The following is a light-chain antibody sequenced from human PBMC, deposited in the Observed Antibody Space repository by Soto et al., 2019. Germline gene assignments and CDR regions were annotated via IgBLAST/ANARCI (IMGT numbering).Light chain of an antibody. CDR1: QSVSSY. J-gene: IGKJ3*01. V-gene: IGKV3-11*01. CDR3: QQRSSWPPFT. Sequence: PGERATLSCRASQSVSSYLAWYQQKPGQAPRLLIYDASNRATGIPARFSGSGSGTDFTLTISSLEPEDFAVYYCQQRSSWPPFTFGPGTKVDIK. CDR2: DAS.